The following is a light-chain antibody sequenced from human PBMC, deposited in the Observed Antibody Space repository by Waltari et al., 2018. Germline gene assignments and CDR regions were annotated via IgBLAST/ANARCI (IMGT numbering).Light chain of an antibody. J-gene: IGLJ1*01. CDR1: SSDVGGYNY. CDR3: SSYTSSSTPNV. CDR2: DGS. V-gene: IGLV2-14*03. Sequence: QSALTQPASVSGSPGQSITISCTGTSSDVGGYNYVSWYQQHPGKAPKLMIYDGSNRPAGVSNRFSGSKSGNTASLTISVLQSEDEADYYCSSYTSSSTPNVFGTGTKVTVL.